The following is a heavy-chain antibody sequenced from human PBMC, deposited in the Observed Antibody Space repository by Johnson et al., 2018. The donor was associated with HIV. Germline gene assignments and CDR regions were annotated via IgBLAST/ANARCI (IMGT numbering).Heavy chain of an antibody. D-gene: IGHD4-23*01. CDR2: ISYDGGNK. J-gene: IGHJ3*02. Sequence: QVQLVESGGGVVQPGGSLRLSCAASGFTFNSYGMHWVRQAPGKGLEWVAFISYDGGNKHYAHSVKGRASISRDNTKDTLSLQMNSMRVEDTAVYYCARGDWLTVVTSPDAFDIWGQGTMVTVSS. CDR3: ARGDWLTVVTSPDAFDI. V-gene: IGHV3-30*03. CDR1: GFTFNSYG.